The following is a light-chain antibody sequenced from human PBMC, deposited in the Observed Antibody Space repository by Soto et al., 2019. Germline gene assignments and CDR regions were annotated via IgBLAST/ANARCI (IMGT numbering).Light chain of an antibody. CDR2: GAS. V-gene: IGKV3-15*01. CDR3: QQYNNWPYT. Sequence: EIVMTQSPATLSVSPGERSTLSCRASQSVSSNLAWYQQKPGQAPRLLIYGASTRATGITARLSGSGSGTEYTLTISSLQSEDIAVYNCQQYNNWPYTFGQGTKLENK. CDR1: QSVSSN. J-gene: IGKJ2*01.